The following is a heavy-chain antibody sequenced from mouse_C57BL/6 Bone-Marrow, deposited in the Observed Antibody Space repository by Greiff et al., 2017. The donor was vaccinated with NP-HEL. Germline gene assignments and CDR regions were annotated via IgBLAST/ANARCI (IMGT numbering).Heavy chain of an antibody. V-gene: IGHV7-3*01. CDR3: ARSIYYDYADDPFYAMDY. Sequence: EVMLVESGGGLVQPGGSLSLSCAASGFTFTNYYMSWVRQPPGKALEWLGFIRNKANGYTTEYSVSVKGRFTISRDTSQSILYLQMTALRAEDSATYYCARSIYYDYADDPFYAMDYWGQGTSVTVSS. J-gene: IGHJ4*01. CDR1: GFTFTNYY. D-gene: IGHD2-4*01. CDR2: IRNKANGYTT.